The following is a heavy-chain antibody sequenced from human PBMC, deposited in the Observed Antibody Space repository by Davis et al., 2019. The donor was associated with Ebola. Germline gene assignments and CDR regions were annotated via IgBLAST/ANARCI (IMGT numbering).Heavy chain of an antibody. Sequence: GESLKISCAASGFTFSSYGMHWVRQAPGKGLEWVAVISYDGSNKYYADSVKGRFTISRDNSKNTLYLQMNSLRAEDTAVYYCARGAAGKLGYWGQGTLVTVSS. CDR2: ISYDGSNK. D-gene: IGHD6-13*01. CDR1: GFTFSSYG. CDR3: ARGAAGKLGY. J-gene: IGHJ4*02. V-gene: IGHV3-30*03.